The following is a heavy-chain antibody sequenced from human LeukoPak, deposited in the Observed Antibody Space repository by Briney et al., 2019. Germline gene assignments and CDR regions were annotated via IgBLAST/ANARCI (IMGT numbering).Heavy chain of an antibody. CDR1: GFTFGDYA. D-gene: IGHD3-10*01. J-gene: IGHJ5*02. CDR3: TRFRRGDWFDP. CDR2: TRSKAYGGTT. V-gene: IGHV3-49*03. Sequence: GGSLRLSCTASGFTFGDYAMSWFRQAPGKGLEWVGFTRSKAYGGTTEYAASVKGRFTISRDDSKSIAYLQMNSLKTEDTAVYYCTRFRRGDWFDPWGQGTLVTVSS.